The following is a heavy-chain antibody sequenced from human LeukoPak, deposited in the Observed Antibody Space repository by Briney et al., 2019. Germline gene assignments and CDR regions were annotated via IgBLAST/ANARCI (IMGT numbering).Heavy chain of an antibody. CDR3: AKSPSTVTTGGDDAFDL. CDR1: GFTFSSYW. CDR2: ISGGGGST. D-gene: IGHD4-17*01. Sequence: PGGSLRLSCAASGFTFSSYWMHWVRQAPGKGLEWVSAISGGGGSTYYADSVKGRFTISRDNSKNTLYLQMNSLRAEDTAIYYCAKSPSTVTTGGDDAFDLWGQGTMVTVSS. V-gene: IGHV3-23*01. J-gene: IGHJ3*01.